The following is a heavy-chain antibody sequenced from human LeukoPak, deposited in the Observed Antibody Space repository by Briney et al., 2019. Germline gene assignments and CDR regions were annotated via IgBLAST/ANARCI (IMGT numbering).Heavy chain of an antibody. CDR1: GGSISSGDYY. V-gene: IGHV4-30-4*01. CDR3: ARDASGQPRITMVRGVIREVGFDY. D-gene: IGHD3-10*01. Sequence: PSETLSLTCTVSGGSISSGDYYWSWIRQPPGKGLEWIGYIYYSGSTYYNPSLKSRVTISVDTSKNQFSLKLSSVTAADTAVYYCARDASGQPRITMVRGVIREVGFDYWGQGTLVTVSS. J-gene: IGHJ4*02. CDR2: IYYSGST.